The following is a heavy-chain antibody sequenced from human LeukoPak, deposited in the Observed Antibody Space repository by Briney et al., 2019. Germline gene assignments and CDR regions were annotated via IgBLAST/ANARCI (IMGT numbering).Heavy chain of an antibody. D-gene: IGHD1-14*01. J-gene: IGHJ3*01. CDR1: GFTLNSYL. CDR2: INKDGSEE. V-gene: IGHV3-7*01. Sequence: GGSLRLSCAASGFTLNSYLMSWVRQAPGRGLEWVANINKDGSEENYLDSVKGRFTVSRDNAKNSLYLQMNSLRGEDTAGYYCARSNPNRNALDLWGQGTMVTISS. CDR3: ARSNPNRNALDL.